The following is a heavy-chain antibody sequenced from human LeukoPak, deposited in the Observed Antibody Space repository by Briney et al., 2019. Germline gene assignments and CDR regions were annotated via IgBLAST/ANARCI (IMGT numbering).Heavy chain of an antibody. D-gene: IGHD3-9*01. CDR2: ISAYNGNT. CDR1: GGTFSSYA. Sequence: ASVKVSCKASGGTFSSYAISWVRQAPGQGLEWMGWISAYNGNTNYAQKLQGRVTMTTDTSTSTAYMELRSLRSDDTAVYYCARVELTGSFAEYWGQGTLVTVSS. V-gene: IGHV1-18*01. J-gene: IGHJ4*02. CDR3: ARVELTGSFAEY.